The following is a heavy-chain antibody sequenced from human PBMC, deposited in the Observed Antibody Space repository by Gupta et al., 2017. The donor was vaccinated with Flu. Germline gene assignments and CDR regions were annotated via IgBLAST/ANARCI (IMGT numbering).Heavy chain of an antibody. J-gene: IGHJ4*02. CDR2: IAGAGDRT. CDR3: AKDRSGNPAIDY. CDR1: GLTFSDYA. V-gene: IGHV3-23*01. Sequence: EVQLLESGGGLVQPGGSLRLSCAASGLTFSDYAMNWVRQAPGKGLEWVSTIAGAGDRTYYADSVMGRFTISRDNSKNTLYLQMNSLRGDDTALYYCAKDRSGNPAIDYWGQGTLVTVSA. D-gene: IGHD6-13*01.